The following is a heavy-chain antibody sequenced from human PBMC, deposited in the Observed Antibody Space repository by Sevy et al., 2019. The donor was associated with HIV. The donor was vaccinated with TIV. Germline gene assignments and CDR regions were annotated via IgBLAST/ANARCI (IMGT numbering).Heavy chain of an antibody. Sequence: SETLSLTCAVSGYSISSGYYWGWIRQPPGKGLEWIGSIYHRGSTYYNPSLKSRVTISVDTSKNQFSLKLSSVTAADTAVYYCARPGRSSSSFHFDYWGQGTLVTVSS. D-gene: IGHD6-6*01. CDR1: GYSISSGYY. V-gene: IGHV4-38-2*01. J-gene: IGHJ4*02. CDR3: ARPGRSSSSFHFDY. CDR2: IYHRGST.